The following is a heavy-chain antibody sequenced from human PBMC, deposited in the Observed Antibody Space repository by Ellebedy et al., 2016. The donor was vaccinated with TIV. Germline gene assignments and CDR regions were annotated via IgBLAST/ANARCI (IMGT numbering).Heavy chain of an antibody. V-gene: IGHV4-30-2*01. Sequence: SETLSLXXAVSGGSISSGGYSWSWIRQPPGKGLEWIGYIYHSGSTYYNPSLKSRVTISVDRSKNQFSLKLSSVTAADTAVYYCAREGPMVRGVFDYWGQGTLVTVSS. CDR1: GGSISSGGYS. CDR2: IYHSGST. J-gene: IGHJ4*02. D-gene: IGHD3-10*01. CDR3: AREGPMVRGVFDY.